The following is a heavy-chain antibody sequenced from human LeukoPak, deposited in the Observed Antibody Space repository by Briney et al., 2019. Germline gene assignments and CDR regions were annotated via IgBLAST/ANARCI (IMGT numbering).Heavy chain of an antibody. V-gene: IGHV1-18*01. J-gene: IGHJ5*02. Sequence: WASVKVSCKASGYTLTNYGITWVRQAPGQGLEWMGWINTYNGNTNYAQNFQGRVTMTTDTSTSTASMELRSLRSDDTAVYYCARWYFYDSGGYSNWFDTWGQGTLVTVS. CDR1: GYTLTNYG. CDR2: INTYNGNT. D-gene: IGHD3-22*01. CDR3: ARWYFYDSGGYSNWFDT.